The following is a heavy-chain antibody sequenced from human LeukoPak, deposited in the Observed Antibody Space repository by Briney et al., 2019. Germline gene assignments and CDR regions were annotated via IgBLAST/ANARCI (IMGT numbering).Heavy chain of an antibody. V-gene: IGHV3-7*01. Sequence: GGSLRLSCAASGFTFSSYWMSWVRQAPGKGLEWVANIKKDGSEKKYVDSVKGRFTISRDNADNSLYLRMSSLRAEDTALYYCVREGGSGWYSGWFDPWGQGTLVTVSS. CDR2: IKKDGSEK. J-gene: IGHJ5*02. CDR1: GFTFSSYW. CDR3: VREGGSGWYSGWFDP. D-gene: IGHD6-19*01.